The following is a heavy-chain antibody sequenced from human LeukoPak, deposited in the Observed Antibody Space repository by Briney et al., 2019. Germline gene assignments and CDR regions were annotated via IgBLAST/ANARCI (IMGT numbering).Heavy chain of an antibody. CDR3: ARAVSQWLAPTNWFDP. Sequence: SVKVSCKASGGTFSSYAISWVRQAPGQGLEWMGGIIPIFGTANYAQKFQGRVTITADESTSTAYMELSSLRSEDTAVYYCARAVSQWLAPTNWFDPWGQGTLVTVSS. J-gene: IGHJ5*02. V-gene: IGHV1-69*13. CDR1: GGTFSSYA. D-gene: IGHD6-19*01. CDR2: IIPIFGTA.